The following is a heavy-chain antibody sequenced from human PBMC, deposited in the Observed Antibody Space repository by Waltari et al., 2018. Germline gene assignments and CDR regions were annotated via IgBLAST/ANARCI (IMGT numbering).Heavy chain of an antibody. J-gene: IGHJ4*02. D-gene: IGHD2-21*02. CDR1: GFTFTTYT. CDR3: AKSFETTLTD. V-gene: IGHV3-30*01. Sequence: QVQLVESGGGVVQTGMSLRLSCAGSGFTFTTYTLHWVRQAPGKGLEWVALVSYDGRNKDYADSVKGRFAISRDNSENTLSLQMNSLRPEDTAIYFCAKSFETTLTDWGRGTLVTVSS. CDR2: VSYDGRNK.